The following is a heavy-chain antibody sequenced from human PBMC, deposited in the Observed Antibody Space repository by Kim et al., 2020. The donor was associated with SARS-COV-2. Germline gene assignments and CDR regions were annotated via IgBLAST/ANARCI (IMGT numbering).Heavy chain of an antibody. D-gene: IGHD3-10*01. J-gene: IGHJ4*02. CDR1: GGSISSSSYY. V-gene: IGHV4-39*07. CDR3: ARGLWFGELGDY. Sequence: SETLSLTCTVSGGSISSSSYYWAWIRQPPGKGLEWIGSVYYSGITYYNPSLKSRVTISVDTSKNQISLKLTSVTAADTAVYYCARGLWFGELGDYWGQGTLVTVSS. CDR2: VYYSGIT.